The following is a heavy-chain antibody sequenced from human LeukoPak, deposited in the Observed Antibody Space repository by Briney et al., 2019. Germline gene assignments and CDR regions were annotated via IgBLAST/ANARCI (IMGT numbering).Heavy chain of an antibody. CDR3: ARGDSSSWYNQEYYFDY. Sequence: AASVKVSCKAPGGTFSSYTISWVRQAPGQGLGWMGRIIPILGIANYARKFQGRVTITADKSTSTAYMELSSLRSEDTAVYYCARGDSSSWYNQEYYFDYWGQGTLVTVSS. CDR2: IIPILGIA. D-gene: IGHD6-13*01. J-gene: IGHJ4*02. CDR1: GGTFSSYT. V-gene: IGHV1-69*10.